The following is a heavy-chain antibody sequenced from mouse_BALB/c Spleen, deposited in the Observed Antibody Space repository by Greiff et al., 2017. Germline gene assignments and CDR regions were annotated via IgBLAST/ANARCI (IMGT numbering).Heavy chain of an antibody. J-gene: IGHJ3*01. D-gene: IGHD2-2*01. CDR1: GYSITSGYY. CDR2: ISYDGSN. Sequence: EVQLQQSGPGLVKPSQSLSLTCSVTGYSITSGYYWNWIRQFPGNKLEWMGYISYDGSNNYNPSLKNRISITRDTSKNQFFLKLNSVTTEDTATYYCARDHGYPAYWGQGTLVTVSA. CDR3: ARDHGYPAY. V-gene: IGHV3-6*02.